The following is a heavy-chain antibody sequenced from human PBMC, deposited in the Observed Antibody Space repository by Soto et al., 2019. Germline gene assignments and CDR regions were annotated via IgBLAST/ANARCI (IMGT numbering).Heavy chain of an antibody. J-gene: IGHJ4*02. CDR2: IKRKIDGGTT. D-gene: IGHD3-10*01. CDR3: TTDQDGGFDN. Sequence: GGSLRLSCSASGFTFSNAWMSWVRQAPGKGLEWVGHIKRKIDGGTTDYAAPLKGSFAISRDNSRNTLYLQMNSLKIEDTAMYYCTTDQDGGFDNWGQGTLVTVSS. V-gene: IGHV3-15*01. CDR1: GFTFSNAW.